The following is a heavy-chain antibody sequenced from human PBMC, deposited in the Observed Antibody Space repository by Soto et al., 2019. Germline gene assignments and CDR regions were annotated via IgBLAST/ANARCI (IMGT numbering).Heavy chain of an antibody. V-gene: IGHV3-30*04. CDR3: ARELERVFDY. CDR2: IAYDGRNK. CDR1: GFTFSSYA. D-gene: IGHD1-1*01. Sequence: PGGSLRLSCAASGFTFSSYAMHWVRQAPGKGLEWVAVIAYDGRNKYYADSVKGRFTISRDNSKNTLYLQMNSLRIEDTAVYYCARELERVFDYWGRGTLVTVSS. J-gene: IGHJ4*02.